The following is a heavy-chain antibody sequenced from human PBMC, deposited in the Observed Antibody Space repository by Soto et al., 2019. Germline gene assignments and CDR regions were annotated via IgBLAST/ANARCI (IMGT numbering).Heavy chain of an antibody. CDR1: GRSISSGGYY. V-gene: IGHV4-31*03. Sequence: QVQLQESGPGLVKPSQTLSLTCTVSGRSISSGGYYWSWLRQHPGKGLECIGYIYYSGSTYYNPSLKSRVTISVDTSQIQFSLKLSSVTAADTAVYSCARGEYSSSSASFDYWGQGTLVTVSS. CDR3: ARGEYSSSSASFDY. CDR2: IYYSGST. D-gene: IGHD6-6*01. J-gene: IGHJ4*02.